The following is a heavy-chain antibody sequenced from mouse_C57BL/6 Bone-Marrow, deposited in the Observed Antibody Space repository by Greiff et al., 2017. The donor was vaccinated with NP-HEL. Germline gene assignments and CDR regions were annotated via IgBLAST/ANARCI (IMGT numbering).Heavy chain of an antibody. D-gene: IGHD1-1*01. CDR1: GYTFTSYW. V-gene: IGHV1-52*01. CDR2: IDPSDSET. Sequence: QVQLKQPGAELVRPGSSVKLSCKASGYTFTSYWMHWVKQRPIQGLEWIGNIDPSDSETHYNQKFKDKATLTVDKSSSTAYMQLSSLTSEDSAVYYCARMDYYGFDRWGQGTTLTVAS. J-gene: IGHJ2*01. CDR3: ARMDYYGFDR.